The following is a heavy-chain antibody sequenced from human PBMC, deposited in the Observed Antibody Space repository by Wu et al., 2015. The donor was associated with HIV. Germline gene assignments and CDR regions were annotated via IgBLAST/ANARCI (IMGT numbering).Heavy chain of an antibody. V-gene: IGHV1-2*02. Sequence: QVQLVQSGPEVKKPGSSVKVSCKASGYTFTGYYMHWVRQAPGQGLEWMGWINPNSGGTNYAQKFQGRVTMTRDTSISTAYMELSTLRSEDTALYYCARGRLGRWYFDVWGRGTLVTVSS. D-gene: IGHD7-27*01. CDR1: GYTFTGYY. J-gene: IGHJ2*01. CDR3: ARGRLGRWYFDV. CDR2: INPNSGGT.